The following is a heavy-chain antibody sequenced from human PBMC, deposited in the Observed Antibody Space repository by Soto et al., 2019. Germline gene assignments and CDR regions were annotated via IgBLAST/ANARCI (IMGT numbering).Heavy chain of an antibody. Sequence: SQTLSLTCAVYGGTFIGYYWSWISQPPGKGLEWIGEINHSGSTNYNPSLKSRVTISVDTSKNQFSLKLSSVTAADTAVYYCAREASRYCSGGSCYSLYYYYMDVWGKGTTVTVSS. D-gene: IGHD2-15*01. CDR2: INHSGST. V-gene: IGHV4-34*01. CDR3: AREASRYCSGGSCYSLYYYYMDV. CDR1: GGTFIGYY. J-gene: IGHJ6*03.